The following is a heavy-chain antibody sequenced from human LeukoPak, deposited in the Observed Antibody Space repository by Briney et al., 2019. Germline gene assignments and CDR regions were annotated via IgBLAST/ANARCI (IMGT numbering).Heavy chain of an antibody. Sequence: GGSLRLSCGASGFTFSSYAMHWVRQAPGKGLEWVAVISCDGSNKYYADSVKGRFTISIDNSKNTLYLQMNSLRAEDTAVYYCAIDATTVRGIMISGVDHGIDVWGQGTTVTVSS. D-gene: IGHD3-10*01. V-gene: IGHV3-30-3*01. CDR2: ISCDGSNK. CDR1: GFTFSSYA. CDR3: AIDATTVRGIMISGVDHGIDV. J-gene: IGHJ6*02.